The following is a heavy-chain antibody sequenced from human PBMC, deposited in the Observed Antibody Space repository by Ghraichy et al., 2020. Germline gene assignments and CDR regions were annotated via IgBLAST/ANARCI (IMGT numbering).Heavy chain of an antibody. Sequence: GALRLSCSVSGFSVGTNYVAWVRQAPGKGLEWVSYIYVGGSTEYADAVKGRFTISRDNSKNTVYLQMTALRGEDTAMYFCVKDSSGWFLFDYWGRGTPVTVTA. CDR3: VKDSSGWFLFDY. CDR1: GFSVGTNY. J-gene: IGHJ4*02. D-gene: IGHD6-19*01. V-gene: IGHV3-53*01. CDR2: IYVGGST.